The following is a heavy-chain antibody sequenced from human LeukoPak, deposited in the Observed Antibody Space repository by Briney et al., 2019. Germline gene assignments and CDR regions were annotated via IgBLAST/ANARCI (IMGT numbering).Heavy chain of an antibody. J-gene: IGHJ5*02. D-gene: IGHD3-3*01. Sequence: SETPSLTCAVYGGSFSGYYWSWIRQPPGKGLEWIGEINHSGSTNYNPSLKSRVTISVDTSKNQFSLKLSSVTAADTAVYYCARGGYDFWRVTTGDNWFDPWGQGTLVTVSS. CDR1: GGSFSGYY. CDR3: ARGGYDFWRVTTGDNWFDP. CDR2: INHSGST. V-gene: IGHV4-34*01.